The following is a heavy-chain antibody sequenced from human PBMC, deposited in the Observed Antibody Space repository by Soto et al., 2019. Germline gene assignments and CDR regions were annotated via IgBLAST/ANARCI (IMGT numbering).Heavy chain of an antibody. J-gene: IGHJ6*02. Sequence: GSLRLSCASSGFTFSSYAMHWVRQAPGKGLEWVAVISYDGSNKYYADSVKGRFTISRDSSKNTLYLEMNSLRAEDTAVYYCARDRAYDFWSGYLPYYYGMDVWGQGTTVTV. V-gene: IGHV3-30-3*01. CDR1: GFTFSSYA. D-gene: IGHD3-3*01. CDR2: ISYDGSNK. CDR3: ARDRAYDFWSGYLPYYYGMDV.